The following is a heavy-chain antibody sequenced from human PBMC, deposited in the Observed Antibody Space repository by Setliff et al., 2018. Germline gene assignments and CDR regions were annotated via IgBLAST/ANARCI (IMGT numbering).Heavy chain of an antibody. J-gene: IGHJ4*02. CDR1: GGSISSMSYY. CDR3: ARCDYGFWRAIDY. Sequence: PSETLSLTCTVSGGSISSMSYYWSWIRQPPGKGLEWLGYIYYSGSAYYNPSLKSRLTISVDTSKNQFSLKLNSVTAADTAMYYCARCDYGFWRAIDYWGQGTLVTVSS. CDR2: IYYSGSA. V-gene: IGHV4-30-4*08. D-gene: IGHD3-3*01.